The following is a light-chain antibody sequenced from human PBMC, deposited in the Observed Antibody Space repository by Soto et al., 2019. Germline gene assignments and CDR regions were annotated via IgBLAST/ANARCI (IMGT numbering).Light chain of an antibody. CDR3: HQYNNWPPYT. J-gene: IGKJ2*01. V-gene: IGKV3-15*01. Sequence: EIVMTQSPATLSVSPGERATLSCRASQSVSSNLAWYQQKPGQAPRLLIYVASTMATGIPARFSGSGSGTEFTRTISSLQSEDFAVYYCHQYNNWPPYTFGQGTKLEIK. CDR2: VAS. CDR1: QSVSSN.